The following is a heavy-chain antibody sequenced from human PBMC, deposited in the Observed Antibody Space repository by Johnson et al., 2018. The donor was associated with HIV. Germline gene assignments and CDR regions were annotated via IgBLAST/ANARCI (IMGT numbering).Heavy chain of an antibody. CDR3: ARDPSWGYAFDI. CDR2: ISYDGSNK. CDR1: GFSISTYG. V-gene: IGHV3-33*05. J-gene: IGHJ3*02. D-gene: IGHD5-18*01. Sequence: QVQLVESGGGVVQPGRSLRLSCAASGFSISTYGMHWVRQAPGKGLEWVAVISYDGSNKYYADSVKGRFTISRDNSKNTLDLQMNSLRAEDTAVYYCARDPSWGYAFDIWGQGTMVTVSS.